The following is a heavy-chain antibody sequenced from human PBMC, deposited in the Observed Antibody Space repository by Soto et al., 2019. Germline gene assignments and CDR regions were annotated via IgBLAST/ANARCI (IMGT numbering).Heavy chain of an antibody. CDR2: FYTTGRA. CDR1: GGSISSGDYY. J-gene: IGHJ5*02. V-gene: IGHV4-61*02. D-gene: IGHD3-22*01. CDR3: AREPIVEGPPGYNWFDP. Sequence: SETLSLTCTVSGGSISSGDYYWNWIRQPAGKGLEWIGRFYTTGRASYNPSLKGRLTLSGDTSKNQFSLRLGSVTAADTAVYYCAREPIVEGPPGYNWFDPWGQGILVTVSS.